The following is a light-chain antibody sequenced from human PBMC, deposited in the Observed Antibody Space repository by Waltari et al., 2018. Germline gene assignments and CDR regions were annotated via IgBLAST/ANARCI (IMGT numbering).Light chain of an antibody. V-gene: IGKV3-20*01. Sequence: TVLTQSPGPLSLSPGEGATPSCRASQSVGRSLVWYQQKPGRAPRLLIYGASTRATGIPDRFTGSGSGTDFSLTISRLEPEDFAVYYCQMYVRLPVTFGQGTKVEI. CDR1: QSVGRS. CDR3: QMYVRLPVT. J-gene: IGKJ1*01. CDR2: GAS.